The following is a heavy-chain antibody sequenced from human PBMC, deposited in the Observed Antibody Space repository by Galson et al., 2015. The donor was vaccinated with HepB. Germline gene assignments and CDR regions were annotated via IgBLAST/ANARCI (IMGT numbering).Heavy chain of an antibody. D-gene: IGHD5-24*01. CDR3: AREGGDGYKPSRDWYFEL. Sequence: SLRLSCAASGFAFSSYSMNWVRQAPGKGLEWVSYISSSSSTIYYADSVKGRFTISRDNAKNSLYLQMNSLRDEDTAVYYCAREGGDGYKPSRDWYFELWGRGTLVTVSS. CDR2: ISSSSSTI. V-gene: IGHV3-48*02. CDR1: GFAFSSYS. J-gene: IGHJ2*01.